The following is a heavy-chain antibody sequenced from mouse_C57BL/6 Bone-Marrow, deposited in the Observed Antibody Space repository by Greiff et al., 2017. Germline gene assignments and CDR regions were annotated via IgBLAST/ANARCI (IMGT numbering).Heavy chain of an antibody. V-gene: IGHV8-12*01. J-gene: IGHJ3*01. CDR2: IYWDDDK. CDR1: GFSLSTSGMG. CDR3: ARYDGYYVWFAY. Sequence: QVTLKVSGPGILQSSQTLSLTCSFSGFSLSTSGMGVSWLRQPSGKGLEWLAHIYWDDDKRYNPSLKSRLTISKDTARNQVFLKITSVDTADTTTNYCARYDGYYVWFAYWGQGTLVTVSA. D-gene: IGHD2-3*01.